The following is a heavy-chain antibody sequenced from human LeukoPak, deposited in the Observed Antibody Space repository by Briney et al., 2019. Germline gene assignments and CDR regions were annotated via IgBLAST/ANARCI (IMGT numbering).Heavy chain of an antibody. V-gene: IGHV3-30*04. CDR3: ARDRTVELLVDYIFDY. CDR2: ISYDGSNK. CDR1: GFTFSSYA. Sequence: PGGSLRLSCAASGFTFSSYAMHWVRQAPGKGLEWVAVISYDGSNKYYADSVKGRFTISRDNSKNTLYLQMNSLRAEDTAVYYCARDRTVELLVDYIFDYWGQGTLVTVSS. J-gene: IGHJ4*02. D-gene: IGHD1-7*01.